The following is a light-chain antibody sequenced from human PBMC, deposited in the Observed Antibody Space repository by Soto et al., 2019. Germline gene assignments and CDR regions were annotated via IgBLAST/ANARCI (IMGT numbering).Light chain of an antibody. CDR2: DVT. J-gene: IGLJ3*02. V-gene: IGLV2-11*01. CDR3: CSYAGTYTLWV. CDR1: SSDVGGYNF. Sequence: QSVLTQPRSVSGSPGQSVAISCTGTSSDVGGYNFVSWYQQHPGKAPKLIIYDVTKRPSGVPDRFSGSKYGNTASLTLSGLQAEDEADYYCCSYAGTYTLWVFGGGTKLTVL.